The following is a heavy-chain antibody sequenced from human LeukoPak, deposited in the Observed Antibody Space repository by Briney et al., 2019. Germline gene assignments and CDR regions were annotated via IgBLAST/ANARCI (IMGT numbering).Heavy chain of an antibody. CDR1: GFTFSSYA. D-gene: IGHD6-19*01. J-gene: IGHJ4*02. V-gene: IGHV3-23*01. CDR2: ISGSSDST. CDR3: AKGDTNGWYWYFDY. Sequence: GGSLRLSCATSGFTFSSYAMSWVRQAPGKGLEWVSGISGSSDSTYYTDSVKGRFTISRDNSKNTLYLQMNSLRAEDRAISYCAKGDTNGWYWYFDYWGQGTLVTVSS.